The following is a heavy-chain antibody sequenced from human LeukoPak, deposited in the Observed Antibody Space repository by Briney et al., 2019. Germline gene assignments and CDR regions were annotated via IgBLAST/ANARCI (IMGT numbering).Heavy chain of an antibody. V-gene: IGHV3-30*02. Sequence: PGGSLRLSCAASGFTFSSYGMHWVRQAPGKGLEWVAFIRYDGSNKYYADSVKGRFTISRDNSKNTLYLQMNSLRAEDTAVYYCAKDPYYYDSSGYYLRVDYYYYMDVWGKGTTVTISS. CDR2: IRYDGSNK. J-gene: IGHJ6*03. D-gene: IGHD3-22*01. CDR3: AKDPYYYDSSGYYLRVDYYYYMDV. CDR1: GFTFSSYG.